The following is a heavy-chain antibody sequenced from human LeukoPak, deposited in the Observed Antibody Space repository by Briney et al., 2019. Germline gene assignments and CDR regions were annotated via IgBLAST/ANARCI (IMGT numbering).Heavy chain of an antibody. Sequence: SETLSLTCTVSGGSISSYYWSWIRQPPGKGLEWIGYIYYSGSTNYNPSLKSRVTISADTSKNQFSLKLSSVTAADTAVNYCARRGGGYSSYYYYYGMDVWGQGTTVTVSS. CDR1: GGSISSYY. D-gene: IGHD5-18*01. CDR3: ARRGGGYSSYYYYYGMDV. V-gene: IGHV4-59*08. CDR2: IYYSGST. J-gene: IGHJ6*02.